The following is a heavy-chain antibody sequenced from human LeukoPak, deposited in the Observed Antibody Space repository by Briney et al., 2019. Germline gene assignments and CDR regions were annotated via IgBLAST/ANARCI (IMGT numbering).Heavy chain of an antibody. D-gene: IGHD5-24*01. Sequence: SETLSLTCTVSGGSISSYYWSWIRQPPGKGLEWIGYIHYSGSTNYNPSLKSRVTISVDTSKNQFSLKLSSVTAADTAMYYCARQPRRERWLQSYFDYWGQGTLVTVSS. CDR3: ARQPRRERWLQSYFDY. CDR1: GGSISSYY. V-gene: IGHV4-59*08. J-gene: IGHJ4*02. CDR2: IHYSGST.